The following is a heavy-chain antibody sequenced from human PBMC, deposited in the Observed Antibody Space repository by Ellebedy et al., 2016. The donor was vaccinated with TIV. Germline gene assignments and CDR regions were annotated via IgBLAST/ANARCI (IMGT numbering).Heavy chain of an antibody. Sequence: MPSETLSLTCTVSGASISSYYWSWIRQTPRKDLEWIGYISNTGRTNYNPSLQSRVTISVDTSRNQLSLTLRSLTAADTAVYYCARDRRGSYDFWGQGTLLAVSS. CDR3: ARDRRGSYDF. CDR2: ISNTGRT. D-gene: IGHD3-10*01. V-gene: IGHV4-59*01. J-gene: IGHJ4*02. CDR1: GASISSYY.